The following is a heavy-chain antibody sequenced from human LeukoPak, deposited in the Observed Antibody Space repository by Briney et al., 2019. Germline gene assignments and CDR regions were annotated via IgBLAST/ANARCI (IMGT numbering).Heavy chain of an antibody. D-gene: IGHD2-2*01. CDR1: GYSFTSYW. J-gene: IGHJ5*02. Sequence: GESLKISCKGSGYSFTSYWIGWVRQMPGKGLEWMGIVYPGDSDTRYSPSFQGQVTISADKSISTAYLQWSSLKASDTAMYYCARQKDRGYCSSTSCLGYNWFDPWGQGTLVTVSS. V-gene: IGHV5-51*01. CDR2: VYPGDSDT. CDR3: ARQKDRGYCSSTSCLGYNWFDP.